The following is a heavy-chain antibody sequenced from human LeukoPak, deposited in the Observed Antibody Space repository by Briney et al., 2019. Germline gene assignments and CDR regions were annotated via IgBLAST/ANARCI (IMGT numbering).Heavy chain of an antibody. CDR1: GYAFTAYY. CDR3: AAVITYCTGGSCWLYN. J-gene: IGHJ4*02. CDR2: INPNSGGT. D-gene: IGHD2-15*01. Sequence: AAVQVSCKASGYAFTAYYMHWVRQAPGQGLEWMGCINPNSGGTNYAPQIQGRATMTSATSIRRVHMELNWPGSDATAVYYCAAVITYCTGGSCWLYNCGQGTLFTVSS. V-gene: IGHV1-2*02.